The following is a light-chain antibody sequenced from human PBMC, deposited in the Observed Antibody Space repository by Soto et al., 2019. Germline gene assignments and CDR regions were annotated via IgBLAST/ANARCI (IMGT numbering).Light chain of an antibody. CDR3: QQRSNWPPHT. CDR1: QDIREF. CDR2: GAS. V-gene: IGKV1-33*01. J-gene: IGKJ5*01. Sequence: DIQMTQSPSSLSASVGDRVTITCQASQDIREFLNWYQQKPGKAPKLLINGASNLETGVPSRFSGSGSGTDFTLTISSLEPEDFAVYYCQQRSNWPPHTFGQGTRLEIK.